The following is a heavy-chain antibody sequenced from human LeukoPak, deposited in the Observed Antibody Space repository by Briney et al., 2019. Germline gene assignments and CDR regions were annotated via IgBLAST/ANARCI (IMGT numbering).Heavy chain of an antibody. D-gene: IGHD5-18*01. CDR3: ARGRGYSYGYGY. V-gene: IGHV4-34*01. CDR2: INHSGST. CDR1: GGSFSGYY. Sequence: SETLSLTCAVYGGSFSGYYWSWIRQPPGKGLEWIGEINHSGSTNYNPSLKSRVTISVDTSKNQFSLKLSSVTAADTAVYYCARGRGYSYGYGYWGQGTLVTVSS. J-gene: IGHJ4*02.